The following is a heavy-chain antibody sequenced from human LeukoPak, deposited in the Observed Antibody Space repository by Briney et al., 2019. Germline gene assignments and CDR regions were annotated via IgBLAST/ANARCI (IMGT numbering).Heavy chain of an antibody. Sequence: SETLSLTCAVYGGSFSGYYLSWIRQPPGKGLEWIGEINHSGSTNYNPSLKSRVTISVDTSKNQFSLKLSSVTAADTAVYYCARVIAARIYYYYYYMDVWGKGTTVTVSS. V-gene: IGHV4-34*01. D-gene: IGHD6-6*01. CDR1: GGSFSGYY. CDR3: ARVIAARIYYYYYYMDV. CDR2: INHSGST. J-gene: IGHJ6*03.